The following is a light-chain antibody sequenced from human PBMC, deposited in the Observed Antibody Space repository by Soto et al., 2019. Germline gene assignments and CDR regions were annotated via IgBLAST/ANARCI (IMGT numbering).Light chain of an antibody. CDR1: QSVLYSTNNKNY. CDR3: QQYGSSGT. Sequence: DIVLTQSPESLAVSLGERATINSKSSQSVLYSTNNKNYLARYQQTPGHAPRLLIYGASNRATGIPDRFSGSGSGKDFTLTISRLEHEDVAVYYCQQYGSSGTFGQGTKVDIK. V-gene: IGKV4-1*01. J-gene: IGKJ1*01. CDR2: GAS.